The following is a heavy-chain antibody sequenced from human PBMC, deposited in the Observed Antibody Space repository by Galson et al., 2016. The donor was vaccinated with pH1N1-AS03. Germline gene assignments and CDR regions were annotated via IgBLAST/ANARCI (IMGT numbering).Heavy chain of an antibody. V-gene: IGHV1-69*10. J-gene: IGHJ5*01. CDR1: GDTFSSYT. Sequence: SVKVSCKASGDTFSSYTINWVRQAPGQGLEWMGGIIVLVGITNYAHKFQGRVTITADDSTSTAYMELASLTSEDTAVYYCARGGVSGGYTDSWGQGTLVTVSS. CDR2: IIVLVGIT. D-gene: IGHD3-10*02. CDR3: ARGGVSGGYTDS.